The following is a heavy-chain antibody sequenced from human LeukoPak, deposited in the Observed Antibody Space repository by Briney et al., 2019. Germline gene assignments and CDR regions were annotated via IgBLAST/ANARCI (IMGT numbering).Heavy chain of an antibody. CDR2: IRYDGSNK. D-gene: IGHD2-15*01. CDR1: GFTFSGYG. J-gene: IGHJ4*02. V-gene: IGHV3-30*02. CDR3: AKSPRPYCSGGSCYPDY. Sequence: PGGSLRLSCAASGFTFSGYGMHWVRQAPGKGLEWVAFIRYDGSNKYYADSVKGRFTISRDNSKNTLYLQMNSLRAEDTAVYYCAKSPRPYCSGGSCYPDYWGQGTLVTVSS.